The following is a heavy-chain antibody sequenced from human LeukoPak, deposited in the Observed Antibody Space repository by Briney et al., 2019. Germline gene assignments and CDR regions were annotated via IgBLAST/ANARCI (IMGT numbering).Heavy chain of an antibody. D-gene: IGHD4-17*01. Sequence: SETLSLTCAVYGGSFSGYYWSWIRQPPGKGLEWIGEINHSGSTNYNPSLKNRVTISVDTSKNQFSLKLSSVTAADTAVYYCARGGDYGDYWGQGTLVTVSS. V-gene: IGHV4-34*01. CDR1: GGSFSGYY. J-gene: IGHJ4*02. CDR2: INHSGST. CDR3: ARGGDYGDY.